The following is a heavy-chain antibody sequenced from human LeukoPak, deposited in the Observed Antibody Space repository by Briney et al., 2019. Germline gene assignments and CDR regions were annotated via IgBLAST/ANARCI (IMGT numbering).Heavy chain of an antibody. D-gene: IGHD3-10*01. J-gene: IGHJ6*03. CDR3: ARVTRTQLRDKDV. CDR1: GGSFSDYY. Sequence: PWESLSLTCAVYGGSFSDYYWSWVRQPAGKGLGWIGEINHSGSTNYNPSLTSRVTISVDTSKNQFSLKLSSVTAGYTGACEWARVTRTQLRDKDVRGTLITVTVSS. CDR2: INHSGST. V-gene: IGHV4-34*01.